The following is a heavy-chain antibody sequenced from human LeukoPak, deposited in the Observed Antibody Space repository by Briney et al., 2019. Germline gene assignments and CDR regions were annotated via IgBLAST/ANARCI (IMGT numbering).Heavy chain of an antibody. J-gene: IGHJ5*02. CDR3: ARESDSSGYYYYNWFDP. D-gene: IGHD3-22*01. CDR2: ISAYNGNT. Sequence: ASVKVSCKASGGTFSSYAISWVRQAPGQGLEWMGWISAYNGNTNYAQKLQGRVTMTTDTSTSTAYMELRSLRSDDTAVYYCARESDSSGYYYYNWFDPWGQGTLVTVSP. V-gene: IGHV1-18*01. CDR1: GGTFSSYA.